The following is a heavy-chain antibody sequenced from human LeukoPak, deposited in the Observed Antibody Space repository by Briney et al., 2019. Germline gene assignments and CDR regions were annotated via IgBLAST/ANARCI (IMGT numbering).Heavy chain of an antibody. CDR3: AKDHRGGWSGYFDS. CDR1: GFTFNSHG. D-gene: IGHD6-19*01. CDR2: SWHDGSAE. V-gene: IGHV3-33*06. J-gene: IGHJ4*02. Sequence: PGRSLGLSCAASGFTFNSHGMYWVRPAPGKGREWVAVSWHDGSAEFYGESVRGRFRISRDDSKNTLYLQMDSLRAEDTALYYCAKDHRGGWSGYFDSWGQGNLVTVSS.